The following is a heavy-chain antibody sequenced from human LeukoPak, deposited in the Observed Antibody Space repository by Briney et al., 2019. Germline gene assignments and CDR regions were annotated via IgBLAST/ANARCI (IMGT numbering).Heavy chain of an antibody. Sequence: ASVKVSCKASGYTFTSYDINWVRQATGQGLEWMGWMNPNSGNTGYAQKFQGRVTMTRNTSISTAYMELSSLRSEDTAVYYSARAYDYSNYRYYYYYYMDVWGKGTTVTVSS. V-gene: IGHV1-8*01. CDR1: GYTFTSYD. CDR3: ARAYDYSNYRYYYYYYMDV. CDR2: MNPNSGNT. D-gene: IGHD4-11*01. J-gene: IGHJ6*03.